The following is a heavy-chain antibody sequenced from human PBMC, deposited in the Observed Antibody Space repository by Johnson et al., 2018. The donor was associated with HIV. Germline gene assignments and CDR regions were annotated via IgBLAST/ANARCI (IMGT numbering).Heavy chain of an antibody. Sequence: QVQLVESGGGVVQPGRSLRLSCAASGFTFSSYDMHWVRQAPGKGLEWVAVISYDGSNKYYADSVKGRFTISRDNTKNTLYLQMNSLKTEDTAVYYCTTGTMAAAGLDAFDIWGQGTMVTVSS. CDR1: GFTFSSYD. D-gene: IGHD6-13*01. V-gene: IGHV3-30*04. CDR3: TTGTMAAAGLDAFDI. J-gene: IGHJ3*02. CDR2: ISYDGSNK.